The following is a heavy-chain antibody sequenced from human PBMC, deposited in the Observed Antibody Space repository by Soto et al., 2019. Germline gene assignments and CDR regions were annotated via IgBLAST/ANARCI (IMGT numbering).Heavy chain of an antibody. D-gene: IGHD2-21*02. CDR2: ISGSGGST. CDR1: GFTFSSYA. CDR3: AKCGGDCYSYPQSGMDV. J-gene: IGHJ6*02. V-gene: IGHV3-23*01. Sequence: GGSLRLSCAASGFTFSSYAMSWVRQAPGKGLEWVSAISGSGGSTYYADSVKGRFTISRDNSKNTLYLQMNSLRAEDTAVYYCAKCGGDCYSYPQSGMDVWGQGTTVTVSS.